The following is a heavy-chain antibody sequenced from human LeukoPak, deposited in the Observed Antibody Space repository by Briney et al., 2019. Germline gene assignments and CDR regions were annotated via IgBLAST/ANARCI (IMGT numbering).Heavy chain of an antibody. V-gene: IGHV3-23*01. Sequence: GGSLRLSCAASGFTFSSYAMSWVRQAPGKGLEWVSSISGSGGSTYYADSVKGRFTISRDNSKKTLYLQMNSLRAEDTAVYYCAKDYYGSGAAWFDPCGQGTLVTVSS. CDR1: GFTFSSYA. D-gene: IGHD3-10*01. J-gene: IGHJ5*02. CDR2: ISGSGGST. CDR3: AKDYYGSGAAWFDP.